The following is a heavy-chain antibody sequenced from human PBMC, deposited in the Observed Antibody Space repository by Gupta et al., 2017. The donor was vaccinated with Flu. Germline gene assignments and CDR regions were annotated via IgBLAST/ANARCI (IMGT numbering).Heavy chain of an antibody. CDR2: ISIDGKSI. CDR1: LSTYQ. D-gene: IGHD1-1*01. CDR3: TTIPWEQGAEDY. J-gene: IGHJ4*02. V-gene: IGHV3-48*03. Sequence: LSTYQMNWVRQAPGKGLEWVSYISIDGKSIYYADAVKGRFTISRDNARNSLFLKMNSLRTEDTAVYYCTTIPWEQGAEDYWGQGTLVTVSS.